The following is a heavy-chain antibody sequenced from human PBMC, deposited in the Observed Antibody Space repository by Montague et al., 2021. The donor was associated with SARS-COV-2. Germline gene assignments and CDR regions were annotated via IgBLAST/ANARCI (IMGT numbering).Heavy chain of an antibody. J-gene: IGHJ4*02. V-gene: IGHV4-39*07. Sequence: SETLSLTRTLSGGSISDSNYLWGWICQPPGKGLEWIGDIHYSGTXYNPSLRSRVTMSRDLSENQFSLRLRSVTAADTALYYCARSLISASGTGSNFDSWGQGTLVAVSS. CDR2: IHYSGT. D-gene: IGHD6-13*01. CDR3: ARSLISASGTGSNFDS. CDR1: GGSISDSNYL.